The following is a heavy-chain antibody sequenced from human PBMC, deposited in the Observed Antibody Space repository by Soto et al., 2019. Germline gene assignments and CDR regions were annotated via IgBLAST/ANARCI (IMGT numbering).Heavy chain of an antibody. Sequence: PSETLSLTCTVSGGSISSSSYYWGWIRQPPGKGLEWIGSIYYSGSTYYNPSLKSRVTISVDTSKNQFSLKLSSVTAADTAVYYCARRQSAPDTPEAQYYYDSSGYYNYWGQGTLVTVSS. V-gene: IGHV4-39*01. CDR1: GGSISSSSYY. J-gene: IGHJ4*02. D-gene: IGHD3-22*01. CDR3: ARRQSAPDTPEAQYYYDSSGYYNY. CDR2: IYYSGST.